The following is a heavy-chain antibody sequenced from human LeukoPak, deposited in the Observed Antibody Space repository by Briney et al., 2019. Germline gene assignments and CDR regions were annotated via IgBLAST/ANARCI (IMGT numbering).Heavy chain of an antibody. CDR1: GFSLSTSGMC. J-gene: IGHJ6*03. CDR3: ARIWFGEPISYMDV. CDR2: IDWDDDK. D-gene: IGHD3-10*01. V-gene: IGHV2-70*11. Sequence: SGPTLVKPTQTLTLTCTFSGFSLSTSGMCVSWIRQPPGKALEWLARIDWDDDKYYSTSLKTRLTISKDTSKNQVVLTMTNMDPVDTATYYCARIWFGEPISYMDVWGKGTTVTVSS.